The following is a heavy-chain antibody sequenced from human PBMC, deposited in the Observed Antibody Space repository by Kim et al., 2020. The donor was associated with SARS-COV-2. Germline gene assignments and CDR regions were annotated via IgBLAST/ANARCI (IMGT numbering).Heavy chain of an antibody. CDR1: GFTFSSYS. CDR3: ARDAYGSGTLLGVYYGMDV. CDR2: ISSSSSYI. D-gene: IGHD3-10*01. V-gene: IGHV3-21*01. J-gene: IGHJ6*02. Sequence: GGSLRLSCAASGFTFSSYSMNWVRQAPGKGLEWVSSISSSSSYIYYADSVKGRFTISRDNAKNSLYLQMNSLRAEDTAVYYCARDAYGSGTLLGVYYGMDVWGQGTTVTVSS.